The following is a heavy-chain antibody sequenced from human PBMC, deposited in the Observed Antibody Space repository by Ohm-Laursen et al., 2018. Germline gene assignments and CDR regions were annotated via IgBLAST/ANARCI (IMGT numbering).Heavy chain of an antibody. CDR1: GLTFSSYW. D-gene: IGHD4-11*01. Sequence: SLRPSCAASGLTFSSYWMSWVRQAPGKGLEWVANIKQDGSEKYFVDSVEGRFTISRDNAKNSLYLQMNSLRAEDTAVYYCARDKDYTFDYWGQGTLVTVSS. CDR2: IKQDGSEK. J-gene: IGHJ4*02. CDR3: ARDKDYTFDY. V-gene: IGHV3-7*01.